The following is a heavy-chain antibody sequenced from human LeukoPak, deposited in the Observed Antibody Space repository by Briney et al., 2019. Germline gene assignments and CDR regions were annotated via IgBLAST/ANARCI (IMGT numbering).Heavy chain of an antibody. V-gene: IGHV4-39*07. CDR3: ARDFSAYDSSGLAY. CDR2: IYHSGST. J-gene: IGHJ4*02. Sequence: PSETLSLTCTVSGGSISSSSYYWGWIRQPPGKGLEWIGSIYHSGSTYYNPSLKSRVTISVDTSKNQFSLKLSSVTAADTAVYYCARDFSAYDSSGLAYWGQGTLVTVPS. D-gene: IGHD3-22*01. CDR1: GGSISSSSYY.